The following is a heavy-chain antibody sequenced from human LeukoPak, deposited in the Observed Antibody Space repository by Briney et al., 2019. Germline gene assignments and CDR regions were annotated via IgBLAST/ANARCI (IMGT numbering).Heavy chain of an antibody. V-gene: IGHV4/OR15-8*01. Sequence: PSETLSLTRGVSGVSISSGIRWSWVRQPPGKGLEWIGEIHHEGSTKYSPSLKSRVTISVDKSKNQFSLKLNSVTAADTAVYYCTAQGGWYIDYWGQGTLVTVSS. CDR3: TAQGGWYIDY. CDR2: IHHEGST. CDR1: GVSISSGIR. D-gene: IGHD6-19*01. J-gene: IGHJ4*02.